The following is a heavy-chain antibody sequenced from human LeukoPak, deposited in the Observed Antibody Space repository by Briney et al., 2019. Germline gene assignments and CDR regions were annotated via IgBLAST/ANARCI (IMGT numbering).Heavy chain of an antibody. J-gene: IGHJ4*02. CDR1: GGSISSYY. CDR2: INHSGST. D-gene: IGHD6-6*01. V-gene: IGHV4-34*01. Sequence: PSETLSLTCTVSGGSISSYYWSWIRQPPGKGLEWIGEINHSGSTNYNPSLKSRVTISVDTSKNQFSLKLSSVTAADTAVYYCATSSYSSSTHWRVRGVDADYWGQGTLVTVSS. CDR3: ATSSYSSSTHWRVRGVDADY.